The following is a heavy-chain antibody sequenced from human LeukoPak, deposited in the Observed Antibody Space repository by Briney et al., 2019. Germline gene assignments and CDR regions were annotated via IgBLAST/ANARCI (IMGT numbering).Heavy chain of an antibody. CDR2: IYSGGST. CDR1: GFTVSSNY. D-gene: IGHD6-13*01. Sequence: GGSLRLSCAASGFTVSSNYMSWVRQASGKGLEWVSVIYSGGSTYYADSVKGRFTISRDNSKNTLYLQMNSLRAEDTAVHYCARVPQQTIAPDYWGREPWSPSPQ. CDR3: ARVPQQTIAPDY. J-gene: IGHJ4*02. V-gene: IGHV3-53*01.